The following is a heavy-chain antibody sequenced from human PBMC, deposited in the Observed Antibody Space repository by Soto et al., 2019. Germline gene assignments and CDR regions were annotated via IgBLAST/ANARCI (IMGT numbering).Heavy chain of an antibody. CDR1: GFRFSASW. D-gene: IGHD3-9*01. CDR3: AREGGNSPYFFDY. J-gene: IGHJ4*02. V-gene: IGHV3-7*01. CDR2: MKLDGSEK. Sequence: GGSLRLSCAGSGFRFSASWISWVRQAPGKGLEWVANMKLDGSEKYYVDSVKGRFTISRDNAKNLLYLQMSNLRAEDTAVYYCAREGGNSPYFFDYWGQGTPVTVSS.